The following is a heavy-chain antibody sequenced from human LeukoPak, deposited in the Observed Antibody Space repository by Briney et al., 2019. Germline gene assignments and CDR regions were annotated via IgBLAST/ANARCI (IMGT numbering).Heavy chain of an antibody. CDR1: GFTFNTYN. V-gene: IGHV3-48*01. CDR2: ISSSSSTI. J-gene: IGHJ6*03. CDR3: ARGYSSSWHHYYYYMDV. Sequence: GGSLRLSCGASGFTFNTYNMNWVRQAPGKGLEWVSYISSSSSTIYYADSVKGRFTISRDNAKNSLSLQMNSLRAEDTAVYYCARGYSSSWHHYYYYMDVWGKGTTVTVSS. D-gene: IGHD6-13*01.